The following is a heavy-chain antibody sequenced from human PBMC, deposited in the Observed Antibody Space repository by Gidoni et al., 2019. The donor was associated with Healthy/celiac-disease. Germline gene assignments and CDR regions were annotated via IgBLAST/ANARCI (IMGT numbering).Heavy chain of an antibody. CDR3: ARAAGTDFDY. CDR2: IYYSGST. CDR1: GGSISSYY. D-gene: IGHD6-13*01. V-gene: IGHV4-59*01. J-gene: IGHJ4*02. Sequence: QVQLQESGPGLVKPSETLSLTCTVSGGSISSYYWSWIRQPPGKGLEWIGYIYYSGSTNYNPSLKSRVTISVDTSKNQFSLKLSSVTAADTAVYYCARAAGTDFDYWGQGTLVTVSS.